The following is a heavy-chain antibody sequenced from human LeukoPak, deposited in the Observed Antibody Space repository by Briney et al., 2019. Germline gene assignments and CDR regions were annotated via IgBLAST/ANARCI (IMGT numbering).Heavy chain of an antibody. V-gene: IGHV1-18*01. CDR1: GYTFTSYG. J-gene: IGHJ4*02. CDR3: ARTTYYYGSGTRTLCFDY. D-gene: IGHD3-10*01. Sequence: ASVKVSCKASGYTFTSYGISWVRQAPGQGLEWMGWISAYNGNTNYAQKLQGRVTMTTDTSTSTAYMELRSLRSDDTAVYYCARTTYYYGSGTRTLCFDYWGQGTLVTVSS. CDR2: ISAYNGNT.